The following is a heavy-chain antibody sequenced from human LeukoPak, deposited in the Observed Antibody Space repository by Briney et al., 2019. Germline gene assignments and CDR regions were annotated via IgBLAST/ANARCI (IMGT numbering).Heavy chain of an antibody. CDR1: GFSFSNYW. CDR2: IKQDGSEK. V-gene: IGHV3-7*05. D-gene: IGHD6-13*01. J-gene: IGHJ4*02. CDR3: ARASLAAALSPIDY. Sequence: PGGSLRLSCAASGFSFSNYWMTWVRQTPGKGLEWVANIKQDGSEKYYVDSVKGRFTISRDNAKNSLYLQMNSLRVEDTAVYSCARASLAAALSPIDYWGQGTLVTVSS.